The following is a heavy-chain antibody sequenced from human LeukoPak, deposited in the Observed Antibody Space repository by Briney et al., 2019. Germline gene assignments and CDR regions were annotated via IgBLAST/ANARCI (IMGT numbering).Heavy chain of an antibody. D-gene: IGHD3-10*01. CDR1: GGSFSGYY. CDR2: INHSGST. J-gene: IGHJ4*02. Sequence: PSETLSLTCAVYGGSFSGYYWSWIRQPPGKGLEWIGEINHSGSTNYNPSLKSRVTISVDTSKNQFSLKLSSVTAADTAVYYCARVSTYYYGLGSYLGRWFFDYWGQGTLVTVSS. CDR3: ARVSTYYYGLGSYLGRWFFDY. V-gene: IGHV4-34*01.